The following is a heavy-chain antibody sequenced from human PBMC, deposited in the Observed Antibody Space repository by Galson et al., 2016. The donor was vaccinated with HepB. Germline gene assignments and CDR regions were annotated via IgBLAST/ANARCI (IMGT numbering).Heavy chain of an antibody. CDR1: GFTFSTDD. CDR2: ITGSGRTI. J-gene: IGHJ3*02. CDR3: ARSSPVGSSAVVVLPVIAPDAFDI. D-gene: IGHD2-2*01. V-gene: IGHV3-48*03. Sequence: SLRLSCAASGFTFSTDDMVWVRQAPGKGLEWISSITGSGRTIYYADSVTGRFTISRDNAKNSLFLQMNTLRAEDTAVYYCARSSPVGSSAVVVLPVIAPDAFDIWGQGTMVTVSS.